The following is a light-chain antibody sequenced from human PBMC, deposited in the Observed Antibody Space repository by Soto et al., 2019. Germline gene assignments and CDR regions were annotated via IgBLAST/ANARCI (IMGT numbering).Light chain of an antibody. CDR3: QPYNNWPLT. Sequence: IVLTQSPGTLSLSPGESATLSCKASQSVSSRYLAWYQQKPGQAPRLLIYDTSTRATGVPTRVSGSRSGAEFTLTISSLQYEDFEVYDCQPYNNWPLTFGGGTKVDIK. V-gene: IGKV3-15*01. J-gene: IGKJ4*01. CDR1: QSVSSRY. CDR2: DTS.